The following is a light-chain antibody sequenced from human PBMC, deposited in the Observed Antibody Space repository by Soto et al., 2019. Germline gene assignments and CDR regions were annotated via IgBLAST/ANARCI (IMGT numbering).Light chain of an antibody. J-gene: IGLJ1*01. CDR1: SSDVGNYNL. Sequence: QSALTQPASVSGSPGQSITISCTGTSSDVGNYNLVSWYQQQPGEAPKLMICEDNKRPSGVSNRFSGSKSGNTASLTISGLQAEDEADYYCCSYAGGNTFVFGTGTKLTV. V-gene: IGLV2-23*01. CDR3: CSYAGGNTFV. CDR2: EDN.